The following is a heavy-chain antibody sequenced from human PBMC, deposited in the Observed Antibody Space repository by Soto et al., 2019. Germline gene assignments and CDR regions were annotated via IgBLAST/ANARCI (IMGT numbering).Heavy chain of an antibody. Sequence: QVQLQESGPGLVKPSQTLSLTCTVSGGSISSGDYYWSWIRQPPGKGLEWIGYIYYSGSTYYNPSLKIRVTRSVDTSKNQFSLKLSSVTAADTAVYYCARELADSNYVRASDYWGQGTLVTVSS. CDR3: ARELADSNYVRASDY. CDR2: IYYSGST. D-gene: IGHD4-4*01. J-gene: IGHJ4*02. CDR1: GGSISSGDYY. V-gene: IGHV4-30-4*01.